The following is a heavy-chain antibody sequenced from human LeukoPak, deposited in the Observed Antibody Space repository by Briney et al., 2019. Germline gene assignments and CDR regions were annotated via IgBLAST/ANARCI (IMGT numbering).Heavy chain of an antibody. J-gene: IGHJ4*02. CDR1: GFTLSSYE. V-gene: IGHV3-48*03. CDR2: ISRTGNSI. D-gene: IGHD6-13*01. CDR3: ARGPYSSNWYVDY. Sequence: GGSLRLSCAASGFTLSSYEMNWVRLAPGKGLEWISYISRTGNSIYYADSVKGRFTISRDSAKNSLYLQMNSLIAEDTAVYYCARGPYSSNWYVDYWGQGTLVTVAS.